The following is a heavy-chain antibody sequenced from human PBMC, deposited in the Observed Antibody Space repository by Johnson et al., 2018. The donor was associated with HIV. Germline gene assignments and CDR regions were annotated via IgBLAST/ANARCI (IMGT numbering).Heavy chain of an antibody. CDR1: GFTFSSYA. CDR3: ARDRVPAAIGLAYRGAFDI. J-gene: IGHJ3*02. V-gene: IGHV3-30*04. D-gene: IGHD2-2*02. CDR2: ISYDGSNK. Sequence: QMQLVESGGGVVQPGRSLRLSCAASGFTFSSYAMHWVRQAPGKGLEWVAVISYDGSNKYYADSVKGRFTISRDNSKHTLYLQMNSLRAEDTAVYYCARDRVPAAIGLAYRGAFDIWGQGTMVTVSS.